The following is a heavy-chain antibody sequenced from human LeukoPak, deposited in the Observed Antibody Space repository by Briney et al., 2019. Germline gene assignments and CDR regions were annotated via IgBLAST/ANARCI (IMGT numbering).Heavy chain of an antibody. V-gene: IGHV4-30-4*01. J-gene: IGHJ3*02. Sequence: SETLSLTCTVSGGSISSGDYYWSWIRQPPGKGLEWIGYIYYSGSTYYNPSLKSRVTISVDTSKNQFSLKLSSVTAADTAMYYCARAGYCSGGSCAFDIWGQGTMVTVSS. CDR3: ARAGYCSGGSCAFDI. CDR2: IYYSGST. CDR1: GGSISSGDYY. D-gene: IGHD2-15*01.